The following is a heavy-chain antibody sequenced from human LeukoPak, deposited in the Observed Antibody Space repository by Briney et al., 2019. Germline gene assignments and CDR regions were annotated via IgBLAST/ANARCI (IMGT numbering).Heavy chain of an antibody. CDR1: GRSISPYY. V-gene: IGHV4-34*01. CDR3: ARGNVGVVGATTGFDY. D-gene: IGHD1-26*01. CDR2: INHSGST. Sequence: SETLSLTCSVSGRSISPYYWSWIRQPPGKGLEWIGEINHSGSTNYNPSLKSRVTISVDTSKNQFSLKLSSVTAADTAVYYCARGNVGVVGATTGFDYWGQGTLVTVSS. J-gene: IGHJ4*02.